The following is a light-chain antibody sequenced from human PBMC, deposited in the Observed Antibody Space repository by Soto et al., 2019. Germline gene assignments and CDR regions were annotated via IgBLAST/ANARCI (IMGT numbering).Light chain of an antibody. Sequence: DIVLTHSPGTLSLSPGERATLSCRASQSVSSSYLAWYQQKPGQAPRHLIYGASSRAIGIPDRFSGSGSGTDFTLTISRLEPEDFAVYYCQQYGSSPWTFGQGTKVEIK. J-gene: IGKJ1*01. CDR1: QSVSSSY. V-gene: IGKV3-20*01. CDR3: QQYGSSPWT. CDR2: GAS.